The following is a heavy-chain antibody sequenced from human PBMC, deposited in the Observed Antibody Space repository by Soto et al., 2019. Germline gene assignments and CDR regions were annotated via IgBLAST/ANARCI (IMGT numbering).Heavy chain of an antibody. CDR1: GFTFSSNA. D-gene: IGHD2-2*01. V-gene: IGHV3-23*01. CDR3: AQVGPSCYDFDEFDI. J-gene: IGHJ3*02. Sequence: EVQLLESGGDLVQPGGSLRLSCAASGFTFSSNAMSWVRQAPGKGLEWVSTFSGSGDSTYYADSVKGRFTIARDNAKNTLYLQMKSHRVEDTDTYYCAQVGPSCYDFDEFDIWGQGTMVTVSS. CDR2: FSGSGDST.